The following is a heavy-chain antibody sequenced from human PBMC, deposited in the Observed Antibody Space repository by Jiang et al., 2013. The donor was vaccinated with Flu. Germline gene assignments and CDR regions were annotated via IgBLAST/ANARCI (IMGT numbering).Heavy chain of an antibody. J-gene: IGHJ3*02. D-gene: IGHD7-27*01. V-gene: IGHV3-11*01. CDR3: ARDMGTKIDAFDI. Sequence: YISSSGSTIYYADSVKGRFTISRDNAKNSLYLQMNSLRAEDTAVYYCARDMGTKIDAFDIWGQGTMVTVSS. CDR2: ISSSGSTI.